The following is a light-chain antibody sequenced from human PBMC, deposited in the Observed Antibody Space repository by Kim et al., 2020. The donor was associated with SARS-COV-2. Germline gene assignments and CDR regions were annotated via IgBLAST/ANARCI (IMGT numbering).Light chain of an antibody. CDR2: YNT. V-gene: IGLV3-21*01. J-gene: IGLJ2*01. Sequence: PEEAARVTCGGNTIGGYPVHWYRQKPGQAPVLVIYYNTDRPSGIPERFSGSNSGTSATLTISRVEAGDEADDYCQVWDSGTYFYVIFGGGTKLTVL. CDR3: QVWDSGTYFYVI. CDR1: TIGGYP.